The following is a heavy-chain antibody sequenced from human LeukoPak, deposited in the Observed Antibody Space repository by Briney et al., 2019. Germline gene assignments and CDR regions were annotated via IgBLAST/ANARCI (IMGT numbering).Heavy chain of an antibody. CDR1: GFTFSSYS. D-gene: IGHD6-13*01. Sequence: PGGSLRLSCAASGFTFSSYSMNWVRQAPGKGLGWVSSISSSSSYIYYADSVKGRFTISRDNAKNSLYLQMNSLRAEDTAVYYCARDTDSSSWYLSYYYYYMDVWGKGTTVTVSS. J-gene: IGHJ6*03. CDR2: ISSSSSYI. CDR3: ARDTDSSSWYLSYYYYYMDV. V-gene: IGHV3-21*01.